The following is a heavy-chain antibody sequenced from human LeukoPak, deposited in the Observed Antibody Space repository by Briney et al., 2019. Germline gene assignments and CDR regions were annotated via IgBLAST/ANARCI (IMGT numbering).Heavy chain of an antibody. J-gene: IGHJ5*02. CDR1: GYTFTGYY. V-gene: IGHV1-2*02. CDR2: INPNSGDT. Sequence: GASVKVSCTASGYTFTGYYMNWVRQAPGQGLEWLGWINPNSGDTKYPQKFRGRVTMTRDTSINTAYMELNRVTSDDTAVYYCARGGEDSIGDWGNWFDPWGQGTLVTVSS. D-gene: IGHD3-10*01. CDR3: ARGGEDSIGDWGNWFDP.